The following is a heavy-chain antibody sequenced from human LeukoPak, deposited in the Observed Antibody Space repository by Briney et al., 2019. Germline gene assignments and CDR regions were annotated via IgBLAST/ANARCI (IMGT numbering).Heavy chain of an antibody. Sequence: SETLSLTCTVSGYSISSGYYWNWIRQSAGKGLEWIGHVYTTGTTNCNPSLRSRVTISLDTSKNQFSLNLNSVTAADTAVYYCARCTSTSCYNFDYWGQGTLLTVSS. D-gene: IGHD2-2*02. CDR2: VYTTGTT. V-gene: IGHV4-61*09. CDR3: ARCTSTSCYNFDY. CDR1: GYSISSGYY. J-gene: IGHJ4*02.